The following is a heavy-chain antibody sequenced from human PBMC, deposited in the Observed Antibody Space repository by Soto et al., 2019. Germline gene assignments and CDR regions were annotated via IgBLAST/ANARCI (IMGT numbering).Heavy chain of an antibody. CDR2: ISAYNGNT. CDR3: ARGSDSSGYFPGMCDY. V-gene: IGHV1-18*04. Sequence: ASVKVSCKTSGYTFTSYGISWVRQAPGQGLEWMGWISAYNGNTNYAQKLQGRVTMTTDTSTSTAYMELRSLRSDDTAVYYCARGSDSSGYFPGMCDYWGQGTLVTVSS. CDR1: GYTFTSYG. J-gene: IGHJ4*02. D-gene: IGHD3-22*01.